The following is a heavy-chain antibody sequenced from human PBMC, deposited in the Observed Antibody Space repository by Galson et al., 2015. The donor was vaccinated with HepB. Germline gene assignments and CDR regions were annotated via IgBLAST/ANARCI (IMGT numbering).Heavy chain of an antibody. J-gene: IGHJ3*02. D-gene: IGHD1-26*01. CDR3: AGSGSYVDAFDI. CDR2: IYSGGST. Sequence: SLRLSCAASGFTVSSNYMSWVRQAPGKGLVWVSVIYSGGSTYYADSVKGRFTISRDNSKNTLYLQMNSLRDEDTAVYYCAGSGSYVDAFDIWGQGTMVTVSS. CDR1: GFTVSSNY. V-gene: IGHV3-66*01.